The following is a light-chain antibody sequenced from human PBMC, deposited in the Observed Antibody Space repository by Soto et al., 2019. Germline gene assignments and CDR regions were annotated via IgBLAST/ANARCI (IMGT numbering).Light chain of an antibody. CDR3: MQPLQSWT. J-gene: IGKJ1*01. CDR1: QSLVYSDGNTY. CDR2: KVS. V-gene: IGKV2-30*01. Sequence: DVVMTQSPLSLAVTLGQPPSISCRSSQSLVYSDGNTYLNWXXQTPGXXPGXLIYKVSNRDSGVPDRFIVSGSGTDFTLKLSRVEAEDVGVDDCMQPLQSWTFGQGTKVDIK.